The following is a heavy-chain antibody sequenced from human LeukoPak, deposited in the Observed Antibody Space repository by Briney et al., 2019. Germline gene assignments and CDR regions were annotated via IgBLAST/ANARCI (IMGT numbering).Heavy chain of an antibody. CDR3: TRDGSGTMNY. CDR2: INQDGSEK. CDR1: GFTFGSFW. D-gene: IGHD3-10*01. Sequence: GGSLRLSCAASGFTFGSFWMSWVRQAPGKGLEWVANINQDGSEKYYLESVKGRLTISRDNAKNSLYLQMSSLSAVDTAVYFCTRDGSGTMNYWGQGTLLTVSS. J-gene: IGHJ4*02. V-gene: IGHV3-7*04.